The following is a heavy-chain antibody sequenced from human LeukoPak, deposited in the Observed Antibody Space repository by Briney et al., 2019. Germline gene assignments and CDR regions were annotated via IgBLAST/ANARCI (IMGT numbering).Heavy chain of an antibody. Sequence: PGGSLRLSCAASGFTVSSNYMSWVRQAPGKGLEWVSVIYSGGSTYYADSVKGRFTISRDNSKNTLYLQVNSLRAEDTAVYYCARVLSILTRVDYWGQGTLVTVSS. D-gene: IGHD3-9*01. CDR2: IYSGGST. CDR3: ARVLSILTRVDY. CDR1: GFTVSSNY. J-gene: IGHJ4*02. V-gene: IGHV3-53*01.